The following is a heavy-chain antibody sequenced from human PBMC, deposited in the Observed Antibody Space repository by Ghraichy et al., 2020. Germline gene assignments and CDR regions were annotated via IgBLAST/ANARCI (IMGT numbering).Heavy chain of an antibody. CDR2: ITSSGSFK. CDR3: ARGSRVVRFYYYDGMDV. Sequence: GSLNISCVGSGFTFSGYSMNWVRQSPGKGLEWVSYITSSGSFKSYADSVKGRFTISRDNAQNSLSLQMNSLTDEDTAVYYCARGSRVVRFYYYDGMDVWGQGTTVTVSS. CDR1: GFTFSGYS. J-gene: IGHJ6*02. D-gene: IGHD4-23*01. V-gene: IGHV3-48*02.